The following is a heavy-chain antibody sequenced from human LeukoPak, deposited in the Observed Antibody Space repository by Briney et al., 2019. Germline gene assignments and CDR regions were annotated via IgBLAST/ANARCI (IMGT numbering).Heavy chain of an antibody. D-gene: IGHD3-10*01. Sequence: GGSLRLSCAASGFTFSAFWMNWVRQAPGKGLEWVANIKQDGSEKYYVDSVKGRFTISRDNAKNSLYPQMNSLRAEDTAVYYCARRSFGVPDYWGQGTLVTVSS. J-gene: IGHJ4*02. CDR3: ARRSFGVPDY. V-gene: IGHV3-7*04. CDR1: GFTFSAFW. CDR2: IKQDGSEK.